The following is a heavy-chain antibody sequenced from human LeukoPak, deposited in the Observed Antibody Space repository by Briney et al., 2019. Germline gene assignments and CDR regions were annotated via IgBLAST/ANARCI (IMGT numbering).Heavy chain of an antibody. CDR1: GGSFSGCY. CDR3: ARGGYYGSGNDFRFDP. CDR2: INHSGST. J-gene: IGHJ5*02. D-gene: IGHD3-10*01. Sequence: SETLSLTCAVYGGSFSGCYWSWIRQPPGKGLEWIGEINHSGSTNYNPSLKSRVTISVDTSKSQFSLKLSSVTAADTAIYYCARGGYYGSGNDFRFDPWGQGTLVTVSS. V-gene: IGHV4-34*01.